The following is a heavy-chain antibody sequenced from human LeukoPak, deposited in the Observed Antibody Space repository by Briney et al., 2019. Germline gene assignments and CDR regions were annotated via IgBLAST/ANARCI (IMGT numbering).Heavy chain of an antibody. V-gene: IGHV1-18*01. CDR2: TSANSGKT. J-gene: IGHJ4*02. Sequence: AASVKVSCKASGYTFATYGFCWVRQAPGHGLEWMGWTSANSGKTDYAQKFQGRVTMTTDTSTTTAYMELRSLRPDDTALYFCAKVAGDRMDHWGQGTLLTVSS. D-gene: IGHD6-13*01. CDR1: GYTFATYG. CDR3: AKVAGDRMDH.